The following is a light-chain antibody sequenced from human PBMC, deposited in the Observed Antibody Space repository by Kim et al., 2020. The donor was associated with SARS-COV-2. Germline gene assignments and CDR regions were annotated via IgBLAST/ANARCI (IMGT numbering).Light chain of an antibody. J-gene: IGLJ1*01. CDR1: SCDVDDCNF. Sequence: GQSITIPCTGTSCDVDDCNFVSWYQQHPGKAPKLMIYDINNRPSGVSDRFSGSKSANTASLTISGLQAEDEADYYCSSLTTSNKFVFGPGTKVTVL. V-gene: IGLV2-14*03. CDR3: SSLTTSNKFV. CDR2: DIN.